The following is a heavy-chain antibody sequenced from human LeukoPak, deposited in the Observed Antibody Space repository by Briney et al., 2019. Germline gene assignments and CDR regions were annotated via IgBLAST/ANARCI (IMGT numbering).Heavy chain of an antibody. CDR2: ISGSGGNT. J-gene: IGHJ5*01. Sequence: GGSLRLSCVASGXTFSSYAMDWVRQAPGKGLEWVSAISGSGGNTYYADSVKGRFTISRDHSKTTLFLQMNSLRAEDTAVYCCAKDLHDYGNYVGWFDSWGQGTLVTVSS. D-gene: IGHD4-11*01. CDR3: AKDLHDYGNYVGWFDS. CDR1: GXTFSSYA. V-gene: IGHV3-23*01.